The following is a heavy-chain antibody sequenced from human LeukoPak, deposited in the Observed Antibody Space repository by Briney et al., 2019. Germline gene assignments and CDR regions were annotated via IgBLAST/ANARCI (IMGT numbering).Heavy chain of an antibody. D-gene: IGHD2/OR15-2a*01. CDR1: GFSFSSNT. CDR3: ARDEDTSALSEY. CDR2: ISNNGGRT. V-gene: IGHV3-23*01. Sequence: EPGGSLRLSCAGSGFSFSSNTMSWVRQAPGRGLEWVSAISNNGGRTDYADSVKGRFTISRDNSESTLYLHMDSLRAEDTAVYYCARDEDTSALSEYWGQGTLVTVSS. J-gene: IGHJ4*02.